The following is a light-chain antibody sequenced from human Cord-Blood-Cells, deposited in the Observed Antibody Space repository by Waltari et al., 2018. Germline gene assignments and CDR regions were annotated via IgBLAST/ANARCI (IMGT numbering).Light chain of an antibody. CDR2: EGS. Sequence: QSALTQPASVSGSPGQSITISCTGTSSDVGSYNLVSWYQQHPGKAPKLMIYEGSKRPSVVSNRFSGSKSWNIAYLTISGLQAEDDADDYCCSYAGSSTWVFGGGTKLTVL. CDR3: CSYAGSSTWV. J-gene: IGLJ3*02. V-gene: IGLV2-23*01. CDR1: SSDVGSYNL.